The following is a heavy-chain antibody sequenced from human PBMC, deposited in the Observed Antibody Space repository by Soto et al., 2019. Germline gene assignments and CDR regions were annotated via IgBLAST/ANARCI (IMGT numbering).Heavy chain of an antibody. CDR1: GYTFTSYY. CDR3: ASTAAHKVVEDYYYGMDV. CDR2: INPSGGST. V-gene: IGHV1-46*01. D-gene: IGHD2-2*01. J-gene: IGHJ6*02. Sequence: ASVKVSCKASGYTFTSYYMHWVRQAPGQGLEWMGIINPSGGSTSYAQKFQGRVTMTRDTSTSTVYMELSSLRSEDTAVYYCASTAAHKVVEDYYYGMDVWGQGTTVTVSS.